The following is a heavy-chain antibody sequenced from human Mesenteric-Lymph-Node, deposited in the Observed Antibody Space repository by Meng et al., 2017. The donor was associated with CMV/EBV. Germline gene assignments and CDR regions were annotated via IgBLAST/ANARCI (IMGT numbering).Heavy chain of an antibody. J-gene: IGHJ4*02. CDR2: IWYDGSNK. Sequence: GGSLRLSCAASGFTFSSYGMHWVRQAPGKGLEWVAVIWYDGSNKYYADSVKGRFTISRDNVKDSVYLQMNSLRADDTAVYYCARTRSGHVYWGQGTLVTVSS. CDR1: GFTFSSYG. V-gene: IGHV3-33*01. CDR3: ARTRSGHVY.